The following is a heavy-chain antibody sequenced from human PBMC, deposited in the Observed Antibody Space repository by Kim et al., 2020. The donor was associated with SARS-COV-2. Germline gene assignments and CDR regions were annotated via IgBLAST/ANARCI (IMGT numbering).Heavy chain of an antibody. Sequence: GGSLRLSCSASGFTFSSYAMHWVRQAPGKGLEYVSAISSNGGSTYYADSVKGRFTISRDNSKNTLYLQMSSLRAEDTAVYYCVKGQMDYDILTAYFDYWGQGTLVTVSS. D-gene: IGHD3-9*01. CDR1: GFTFSSYA. CDR3: VKGQMDYDILTAYFDY. CDR2: ISSNGGST. V-gene: IGHV3-64D*06. J-gene: IGHJ4*02.